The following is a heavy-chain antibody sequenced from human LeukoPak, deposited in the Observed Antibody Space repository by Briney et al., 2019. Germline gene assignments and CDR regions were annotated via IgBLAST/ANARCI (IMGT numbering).Heavy chain of an antibody. V-gene: IGHV4-4*07. CDR1: GGSISSYY. CDR3: ARASGSYPAYYFDY. J-gene: IGHJ4*02. Sequence: SETLSLTCTFSGGSISSYYWSWIRQPAGKGLEWIGRIYTSGSTNYNPSLKSRVTMSVDTSKNQFSLKLSSVTAADTAVYYCARASGSYPAYYFDYWGQGTLVTVSS. CDR2: IYTSGST. D-gene: IGHD1-26*01.